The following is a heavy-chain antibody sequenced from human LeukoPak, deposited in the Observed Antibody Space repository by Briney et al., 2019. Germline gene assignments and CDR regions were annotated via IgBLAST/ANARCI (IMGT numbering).Heavy chain of an antibody. V-gene: IGHV5-51*01. CDR3: ARRGCNGGSCYGY. CDR2: IYPGDPDT. D-gene: IGHD2-15*01. CDR1: GYSFTNDW. J-gene: IGHJ4*02. Sequence: PGESLKISCKGSGYSFTNDWIGWVRQMPGKGLEWMGIIYPGDPDTRYSPSFQGQVTISADKSISTAYLQWSSLEASDTAMYYCARRGCNGGSCYGYWGQGTLVTVSS.